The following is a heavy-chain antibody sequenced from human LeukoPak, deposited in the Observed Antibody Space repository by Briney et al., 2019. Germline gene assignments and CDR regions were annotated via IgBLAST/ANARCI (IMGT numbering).Heavy chain of an antibody. V-gene: IGHV4-34*01. CDR3: ARGSLPGYYFDF. CDR2: IHHSGST. CDR1: GGSFSGYY. D-gene: IGHD1-14*01. Sequence: SETLSLTCAVYGGSFSGYYWSWIRQPPGKGLEWIGEIHHSGSTNYKPSLKSRVTISGGTSKNQFSLRLSSVTAADTAVYYCARGSLPGYYFDFWGQGTLVTVSS. J-gene: IGHJ4*02.